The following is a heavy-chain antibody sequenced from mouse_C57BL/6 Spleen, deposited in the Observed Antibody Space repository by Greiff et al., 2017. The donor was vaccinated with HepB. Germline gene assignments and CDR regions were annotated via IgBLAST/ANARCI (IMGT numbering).Heavy chain of an antibody. J-gene: IGHJ4*01. D-gene: IGHD2-4*01. CDR1: GYTFTSYG. Sequence: QVQLQQSGAELARPGASVKLSCKASGYTFTSYGISWVKQRTGQGLEWIGEIYPRSGNTYYNEKFKGKATLTADKSSSTAYMELRSLTSEDSAVYFCARRSDYDGDAMDYWGQGTSVTVSS. CDR2: IYPRSGNT. V-gene: IGHV1-81*01. CDR3: ARRSDYDGDAMDY.